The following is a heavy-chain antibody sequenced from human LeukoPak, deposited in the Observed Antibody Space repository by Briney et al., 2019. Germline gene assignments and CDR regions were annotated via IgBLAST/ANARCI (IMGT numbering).Heavy chain of an antibody. CDR2: ISGSGGST. Sequence: GGSLRLSCAASGFTLSSYAMGWVRQAPGKGLEWVSAISGSGGSTYYADSVKGRFTISRDNSKNTLYLQMNSLRAEDTAVYYCAKNLYGDYYFDYWGQGTLVTVSS. D-gene: IGHD4-17*01. CDR1: GFTLSSYA. V-gene: IGHV3-23*01. CDR3: AKNLYGDYYFDY. J-gene: IGHJ4*02.